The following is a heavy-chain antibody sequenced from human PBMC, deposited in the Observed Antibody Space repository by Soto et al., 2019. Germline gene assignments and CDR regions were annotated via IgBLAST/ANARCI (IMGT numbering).Heavy chain of an antibody. J-gene: IGHJ4*02. CDR1: GGTFSTYA. CDR3: ARPKGTYSSGYYYFDF. D-gene: IGHD6-19*01. CDR2: IIPLFGTA. V-gene: IGHV1-69*01. Sequence: QVQLEQSGGEVKQPGSSVRVSCKTSGGTFSTYAINWVRQAPGQGLEWMGAIIPLFGTADYSQKFQGRVIITADESTSTAYMELSSLRFDDTAVYFCARPKGTYSSGYYYFDFWGQGTLVTVSS.